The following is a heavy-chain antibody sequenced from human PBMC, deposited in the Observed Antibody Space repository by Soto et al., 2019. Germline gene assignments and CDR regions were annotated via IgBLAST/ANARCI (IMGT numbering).Heavy chain of an antibody. Sequence: SVKVSCKASGFTFSSSAIQWVRQARGQPLEWLGWLVVASGKTDYTHNLQTRVTITRDKSTNTAYLELSGLRSDDTAAYYCAATFDSGSYDFGGHPWWGQGTLVTVSS. J-gene: IGHJ4*02. CDR1: GFTFSSSA. CDR3: AATFDSGSYDFGGHPW. D-gene: IGHD2-21*01. V-gene: IGHV1-58*02. CDR2: LVVASGKT.